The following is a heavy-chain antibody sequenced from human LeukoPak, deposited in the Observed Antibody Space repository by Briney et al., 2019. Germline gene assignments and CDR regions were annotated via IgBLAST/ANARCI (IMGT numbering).Heavy chain of an antibody. Sequence: GGSLRLSRAASGFTFSSYSMNWVRQAPGKGLEWVSSISSSSSYIYYADSVKGRFTISRDNAKNTLHLQMNSLRDEDTAVYYCATATFYATSGYFPSWGQGTLVTVSS. J-gene: IGHJ5*02. V-gene: IGHV3-21*01. D-gene: IGHD3-22*01. CDR2: ISSSSSYI. CDR1: GFTFSSYS. CDR3: ATATFYATSGYFPS.